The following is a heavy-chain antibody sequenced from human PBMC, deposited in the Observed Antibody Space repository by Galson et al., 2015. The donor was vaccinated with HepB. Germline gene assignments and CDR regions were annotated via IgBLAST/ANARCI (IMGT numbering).Heavy chain of an antibody. Sequence: SLRLSCAVSGFTFSSYAMSWVRQAPGKGLQWVSAITGSGDKTYYADSVKGLFSISRDNYKNTLYLQIDSLRAEDTAIYYCAKNEDDSFNPAHFDDWARGTLPTAS. D-gene: IGHD1-1*01. J-gene: IGHJ4*02. V-gene: IGHV3-23*01. CDR2: ITGSGDKT. CDR1: GFTFSSYA. CDR3: AKNEDDSFNPAHFDD.